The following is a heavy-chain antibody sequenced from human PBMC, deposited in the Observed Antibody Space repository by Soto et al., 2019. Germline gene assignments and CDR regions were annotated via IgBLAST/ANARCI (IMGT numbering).Heavy chain of an antibody. CDR2: IYPGDSDT. CDR3: ARNAAFDS. CDR1: GYSFTNFW. D-gene: IGHD6-13*01. V-gene: IGHV5-51*01. J-gene: IGHJ4*02. Sequence: EVQLVQSGAEVKKPGESLQISCQGSGYSFTNFWIGWVRQMPGKGLEWMGIIYPGDSDTRYSPSFQGQVTISADKSISTAFLQWSSLKASDTATYFCARNAAFDSWGQGTLVTVSS.